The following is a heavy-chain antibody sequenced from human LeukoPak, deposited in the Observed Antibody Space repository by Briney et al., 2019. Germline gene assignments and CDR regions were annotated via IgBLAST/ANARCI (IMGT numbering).Heavy chain of an antibody. V-gene: IGHV1-2*02. D-gene: IGHD5-12*01. J-gene: IGHJ4*02. CDR1: GYTFTGYY. CDR2: INPNSGGT. Sequence: ASVKVSCKASGYTFTGYYMHWVRQAPGQGLEWMGWINPNSGGTNYAQKFQGRVTMTRDTSISTAYMELSRLRSDDTAVYYCARADIVATRPDYWGQGTLVTVSS. CDR3: ARADIVATRPDY.